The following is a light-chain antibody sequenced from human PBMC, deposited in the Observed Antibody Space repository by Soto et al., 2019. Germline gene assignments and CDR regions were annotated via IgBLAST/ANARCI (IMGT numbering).Light chain of an antibody. CDR2: GAS. Sequence: EFALTQSPVTLSLSPGERATLSCCASPGVSNRYLAWYQQTPGQAPRLLIYGASSRATGIPDRFSGSGSGTDFTLNISRVEAEDVGVYYCMHGTHCPPISFGQGTRLEIK. J-gene: IGKJ5*01. CDR3: MHGTHCPPIS. V-gene: IGKV3D-20*02. CDR1: PGVSNRY.